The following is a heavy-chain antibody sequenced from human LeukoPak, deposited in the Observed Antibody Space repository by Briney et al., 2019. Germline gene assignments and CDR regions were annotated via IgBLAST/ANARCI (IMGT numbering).Heavy chain of an antibody. D-gene: IGHD6-13*01. CDR3: TRDLPYSSSWESIDY. CDR2: ISAYNGNT. J-gene: IGHJ4*02. V-gene: IGHV1-18*01. Sequence: ASVKVSCKASGYTFTSYGINWGRQAPGQGPEWMGWISAYNGNTKYAQNLQGRVTMTTDTSTSTAYMELRSLRSDDTAVYYCTRDLPYSSSWESIDYWGQGTLVTVSS. CDR1: GYTFTSYG.